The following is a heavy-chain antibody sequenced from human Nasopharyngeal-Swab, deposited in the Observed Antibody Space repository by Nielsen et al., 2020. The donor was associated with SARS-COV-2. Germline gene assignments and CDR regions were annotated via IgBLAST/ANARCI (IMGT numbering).Heavy chain of an antibody. D-gene: IGHD6-6*01. CDR3: ARDGRGSSGYFDY. CDR1: GLTISNNY. J-gene: IGHJ4*02. Sequence: ETLSLTCAASGLTISNNYISWVRQAPGKGLEWVSLLQSDGSTYYADSVKGRFTFSRDNSKNTLFLQMKSLRADDTAVYYCARDGRGSSGYFDYWGQGTLVTVSS. CDR2: LQSDGST. V-gene: IGHV3-53*01.